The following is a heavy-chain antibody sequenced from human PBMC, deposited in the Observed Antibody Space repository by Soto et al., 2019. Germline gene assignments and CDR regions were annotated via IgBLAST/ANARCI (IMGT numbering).Heavy chain of an antibody. CDR3: ARAGKYYYGSGSPYYYGMDV. J-gene: IGHJ6*04. Sequence: QVQLVQSGAEVKKPGASVKVSCKASGYTFTSYGVSWVRQAPGQGLEWMGWISGYNGNTNYAQKLQGRVTMTTDTSTSTAYMELRRLRSDDTAVYYCARAGKYYYGSGSPYYYGMDVWGKGITVTVSS. V-gene: IGHV1-18*04. CDR1: GYTFTSYG. D-gene: IGHD3-10*01. CDR2: ISGYNGNT.